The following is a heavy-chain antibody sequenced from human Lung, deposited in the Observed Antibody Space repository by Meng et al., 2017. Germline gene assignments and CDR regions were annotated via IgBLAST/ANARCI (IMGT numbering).Heavy chain of an antibody. CDR3: ARGPTTMAHDFDY. CDR2: INQSGST. Sequence: QVQKRGAGLLKPSDIPALPCVASGGSFGCYHWSSSRQPPGMGLEWIGEINQSGSTNYNPSLESRATISVDTSQNNLSLKLSSVTAAYSAVYYCARGPTTMAHDFDYWGQGTLVTVSS. D-gene: IGHD4-11*01. J-gene: IGHJ4*02. V-gene: IGHV4-34*01. CDR1: GGSFGCYH.